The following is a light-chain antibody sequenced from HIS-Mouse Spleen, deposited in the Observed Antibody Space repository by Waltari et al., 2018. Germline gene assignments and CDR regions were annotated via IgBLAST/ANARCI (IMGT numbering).Light chain of an antibody. CDR3: YSTDSSGNHRV. CDR1: ALPKKY. CDR2: EDS. Sequence: SYELTQPPSVSVSPGQTARITCSGDALPKKYAYLYPQKSGQAPVLVIYEDSNRPSGIPERFSGSSSGTMATLTISGAQVEDEADYYCYSTDSSGNHRVFGGGTKLTVL. V-gene: IGLV3-10*01. J-gene: IGLJ2*01.